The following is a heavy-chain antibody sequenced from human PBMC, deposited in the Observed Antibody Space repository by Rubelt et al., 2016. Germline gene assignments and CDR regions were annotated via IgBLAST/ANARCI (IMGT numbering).Heavy chain of an antibody. J-gene: IGHJ5*02. Sequence: EVQLVDSGGGLVQPGGSLRLSCTASGFTFSDHWMSWVRQAPGKGLEWVSSISGGAHASYYGESVKGRFTISRANSKNMLFLQMNSLRAEDTAIYYCAKIGKLAWFGELSAWGQGTLVIVSS. CDR2: ISGGAHAS. V-gene: IGHV3-23*04. D-gene: IGHD3-10*01. CDR1: GFTFSDHW. CDR3: AKIGKLAWFGELSA.